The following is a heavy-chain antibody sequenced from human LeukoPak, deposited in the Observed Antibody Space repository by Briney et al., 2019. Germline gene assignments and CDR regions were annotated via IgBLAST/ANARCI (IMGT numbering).Heavy chain of an antibody. CDR1: GFTFSSYA. D-gene: IGHD1-26*01. CDR2: ISYDGSNK. Sequence: GGSLRLSCAASGFTFSSYAMPWVRQAPGKGLEWVAVISYDGSNKYYADSVKGRFTISRDNSKNTLYLQMNSLRAEDTAVYYCARAVGATPFDYWGQGTLVTVSS. CDR3: ARAVGATPFDY. J-gene: IGHJ4*02. V-gene: IGHV3-30-3*01.